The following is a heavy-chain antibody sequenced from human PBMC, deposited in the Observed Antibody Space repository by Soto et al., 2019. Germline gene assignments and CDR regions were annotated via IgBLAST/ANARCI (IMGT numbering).Heavy chain of an antibody. Sequence: GALRLSCAASEFTFSIYSMNWVRQAPGKGLEWVSYISRSSAIMYYADSVKGRFTISRDNAKSSLYLQMNSLRAEDTAVYFCVRGDPSGWDDSGAFHYWGQGTLVTVSS. CDR3: VRGDPSGWDDSGAFHY. V-gene: IGHV3-48*01. CDR1: EFTFSIYS. J-gene: IGHJ4*02. CDR2: ISRSSAIM. D-gene: IGHD6-19*01.